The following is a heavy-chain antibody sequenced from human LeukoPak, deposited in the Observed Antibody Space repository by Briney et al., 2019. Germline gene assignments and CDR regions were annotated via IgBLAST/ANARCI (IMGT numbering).Heavy chain of an antibody. CDR3: AKVKGRFSGSYYFDY. D-gene: IGHD1-26*01. Sequence: GGSLRLSCAASGFTFSSYGMHWVRQAPGKGLEWVAVISYDGSNKYYADSVKGRFTISRDNAKNSLYLQMNSLRAEDTALYYCAKVKGRFSGSYYFDYWGQGTLVTVSS. V-gene: IGHV3-30*18. CDR1: GFTFSSYG. J-gene: IGHJ4*02. CDR2: ISYDGSNK.